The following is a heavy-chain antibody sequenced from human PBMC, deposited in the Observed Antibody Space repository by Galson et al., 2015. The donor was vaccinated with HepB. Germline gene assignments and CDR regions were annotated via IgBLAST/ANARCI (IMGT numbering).Heavy chain of an antibody. CDR3: ARDPTTIFGVVITSNNWFDP. Sequence: SLRLSCAASGFTFSSYSMNWVRQAPGKGLEWVSYISSSSSTIYYADSVKGRFTISRDNAKNSLYLQMNSLRDEDTAVYYCARDPTTIFGVVITSNNWFDPWGQGTLVTVSS. D-gene: IGHD3-3*01. CDR1: GFTFSSYS. V-gene: IGHV3-48*02. J-gene: IGHJ5*02. CDR2: ISSSSSTI.